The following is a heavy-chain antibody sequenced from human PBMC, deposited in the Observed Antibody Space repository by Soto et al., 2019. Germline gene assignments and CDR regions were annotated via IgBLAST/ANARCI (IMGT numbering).Heavy chain of an antibody. D-gene: IGHD6-13*01. CDR3: VRPYYSSSWFPFDR. J-gene: IGHJ4*02. CDR2: IDSDDGTT. Sequence: GESLKISCPASGFDFGDYYMSWIRQAPGKGLEWVSYIDSDDGTTYYTDSVKGRFTISRDNAKNSLYLQMNSLRVEDTALYYCVRPYYSSSWFPFDRWGQGTLVTVSS. V-gene: IGHV3-11*01. CDR1: GFDFGDYY.